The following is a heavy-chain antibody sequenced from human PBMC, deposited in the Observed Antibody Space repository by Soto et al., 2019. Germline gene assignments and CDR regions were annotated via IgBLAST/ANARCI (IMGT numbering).Heavy chain of an antibody. CDR3: ARWESGDWYLGI. Sequence: EVQLVESGGGLVQPGGSLRLSCAASGFALSGYWMTWVRQAPGKGLEWVASINPDGTLKYYVDSVKGRFTISRDNVDNSLFLQMISLRVEDTAVYYCARWESGDWYLGIWGQGTLVTVSS. D-gene: IGHD2-21*02. CDR1: GFALSGYW. V-gene: IGHV3-7*03. J-gene: IGHJ4*02. CDR2: INPDGTLK.